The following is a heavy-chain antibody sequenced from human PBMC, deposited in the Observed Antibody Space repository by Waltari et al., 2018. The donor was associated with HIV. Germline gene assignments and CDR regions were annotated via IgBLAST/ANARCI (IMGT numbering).Heavy chain of an antibody. V-gene: IGHV3-7*01. D-gene: IGHD3-9*01. J-gene: IGHJ4*02. CDR2: IKQDGSEK. Sequence: EVQLVESGGGLVQPGGSLRVSCAASGFTFSSYWLSWSRQAPGKGLEWVANIKQDGSEKYYVDSVKGRFTISRDNAKNSPYLQMNSLRAEDTAVYYCARDRHYDILTGSYFDYWGQGTLVTVSS. CDR3: ARDRHYDILTGSYFDY. CDR1: GFTFSSYW.